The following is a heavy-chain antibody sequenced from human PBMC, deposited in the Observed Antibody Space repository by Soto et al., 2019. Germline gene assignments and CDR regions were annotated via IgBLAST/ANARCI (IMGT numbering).Heavy chain of an antibody. CDR3: ARVKCSSTSCYDGNGMDV. D-gene: IGHD2-2*01. CDR2: INAGNGNT. J-gene: IGHJ6*02. Sequence: ASVKVSCKASGYTFTSYAMHWVRQAPGQRLEWMGWINAGNGNTKYSQKFQGRVTIARDTSASTAYMELSSLRSEDTAVYYCARVKCSSTSCYDGNGMDVWGQGTTVTVSS. V-gene: IGHV1-3*01. CDR1: GYTFTSYA.